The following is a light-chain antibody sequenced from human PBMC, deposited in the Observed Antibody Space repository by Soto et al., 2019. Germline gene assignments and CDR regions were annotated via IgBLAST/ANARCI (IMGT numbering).Light chain of an antibody. V-gene: IGKV3-20*01. CDR1: QSVSNNY. CDR3: QQYGSSGT. J-gene: IGKJ1*01. Sequence: EIVLTQSPGTLSLSPGERATLSCRASQSVSNNYLAWYQQKPGQAPRLLSYGASNRATGIPVRFSGSGSGTDFTLTISRLEPEDFAVYYCQQYGSSGTFGQGTKVEIK. CDR2: GAS.